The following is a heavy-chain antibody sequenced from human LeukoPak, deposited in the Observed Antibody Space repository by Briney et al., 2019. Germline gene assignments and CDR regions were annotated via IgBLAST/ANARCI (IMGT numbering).Heavy chain of an antibody. J-gene: IGHJ6*02. V-gene: IGHV1-3*01. CDR2: INAGNGNT. CDR1: GYTFTSYA. Sequence: ASVKVSCKASGYTFTSYAMHWVRQAPGQRLEWMGWINAGNGNTTYSQKFQGRVTITRDTSASTAYMELSSLRSEDTAVYYCARRADISGWDYYGMDVWGQGTTVTVSS. D-gene: IGHD3-9*01. CDR3: ARRADISGWDYYGMDV.